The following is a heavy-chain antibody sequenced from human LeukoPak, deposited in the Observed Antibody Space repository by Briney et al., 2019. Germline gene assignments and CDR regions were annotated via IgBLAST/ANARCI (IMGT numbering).Heavy chain of an antibody. D-gene: IGHD5-12*01. Sequence: SETLSLTCAVYGGSFSGYYWSWIRQPPGKGLEWIGEINHSGSTNYNPSLKSRVTISVDTSKNQSSLKLSSGTAADTAVYYCARGRYGGYVYDADYWGQGTLVTVSS. J-gene: IGHJ4*02. V-gene: IGHV4-34*01. CDR2: INHSGST. CDR3: ARGRYGGYVYDADY. CDR1: GGSFSGYY.